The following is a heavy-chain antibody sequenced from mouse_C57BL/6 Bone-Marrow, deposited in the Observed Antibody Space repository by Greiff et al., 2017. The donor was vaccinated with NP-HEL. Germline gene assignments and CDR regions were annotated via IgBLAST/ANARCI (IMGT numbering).Heavy chain of an antibody. D-gene: IGHD4-1*01. J-gene: IGHJ4*01. CDR1: GFSFTSYA. V-gene: IGHV2-9-1*01. CDR2: IWSGGGT. Sequence: VQLQESGPGLVAPSQSLSITCTVSGFSFTSYAISWVRQPPGKGLEWLGVIWSGGGTNYTSALKSRLSISKDNSKRQVFLKMNSLQTDDTARYYCARRDWEYYAMDYWGQGTAVTVSS. CDR3: ARRDWEYYAMDY.